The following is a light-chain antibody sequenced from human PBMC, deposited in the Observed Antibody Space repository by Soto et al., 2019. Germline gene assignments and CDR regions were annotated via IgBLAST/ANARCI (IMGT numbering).Light chain of an antibody. V-gene: IGKV3-20*01. J-gene: IGKJ5*01. CDR3: QQYGSSSPIT. Sequence: EIVLTQSPCTLSFSPGERCTLSGRASQSVSSSYLAWYQQKPGQAPRLLIYGASSRATGIPDRFSGSGSGTDFTLTISRLEPEDFAVYYCQQYGSSSPITFGQGTRLEIK. CDR2: GAS. CDR1: QSVSSSY.